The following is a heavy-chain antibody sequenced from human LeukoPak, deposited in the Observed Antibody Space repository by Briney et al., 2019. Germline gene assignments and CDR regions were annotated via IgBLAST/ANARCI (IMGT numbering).Heavy chain of an antibody. CDR1: GYTFTSYG. D-gene: IGHD2-2*01. CDR3: ARDGRICSSTSCHARRDGWNAFDI. V-gene: IGHV1-18*01. J-gene: IGHJ3*02. CDR2: ISAYNGNT. Sequence: ASVKVSCKASGYTFTSYGISWVRQAPGQGLEWMGWISAYNGNTNYAQKLQGRVTMTTDTSTSTAYMELRSLRSDDTAVYYCARDGRICSSTSCHARRDGWNAFDIWGQGTMVTVSS.